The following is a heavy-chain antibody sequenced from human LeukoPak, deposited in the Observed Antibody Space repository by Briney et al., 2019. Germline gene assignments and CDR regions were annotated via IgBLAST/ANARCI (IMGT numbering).Heavy chain of an antibody. D-gene: IGHD3-22*01. CDR2: ISYDGKKK. CDR3: TSIPLLYDSSGYYWGFDY. Sequence: PGGSLRLSCAVSGFIFSSCGMHWVRQAPGKGLEWVAAISYDGKKKDYVDSLKGRFTISRDNSKNTLYLQMNSLRAEDTAVYYCTSIPLLYDSSGYYWGFDYWGQGTLVTVSS. V-gene: IGHV3-30*03. CDR1: GFIFSSCG. J-gene: IGHJ4*02.